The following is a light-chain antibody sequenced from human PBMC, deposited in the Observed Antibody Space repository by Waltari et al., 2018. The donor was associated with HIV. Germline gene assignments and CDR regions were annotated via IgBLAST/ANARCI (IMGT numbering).Light chain of an antibody. CDR3: MQALQTPYT. CDR1: QSLLHSNGYNY. CDR2: LGF. Sequence: DIVMTQSPLSLPVTPGEPASISCRSSQSLLHSNGYNYLDWYLQKPGQSPQILIYLGFNRASGVPDRFSGSGSGTDFTLKISRVEAEDVGVYYCMQALQTPYTFGQGTKLEIK. V-gene: IGKV2-28*01. J-gene: IGKJ2*01.